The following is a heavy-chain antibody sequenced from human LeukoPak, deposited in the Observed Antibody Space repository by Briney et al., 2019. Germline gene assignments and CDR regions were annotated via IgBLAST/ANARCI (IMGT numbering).Heavy chain of an antibody. Sequence: GGSLRLSCAASGFTFRSYWMSWVRQAPGKGLEWVANIKQDGSEQYYVDSVKGRFTISRDNAKNSLYLQMNSLRAEDTAVYYCAKESEDSGWVRGPEYWGQGTLVTVSS. CDR3: AKESEDSGWVRGPEY. J-gene: IGHJ4*02. CDR2: IKQDGSEQ. V-gene: IGHV3-7*01. CDR1: GFTFRSYW. D-gene: IGHD6-19*01.